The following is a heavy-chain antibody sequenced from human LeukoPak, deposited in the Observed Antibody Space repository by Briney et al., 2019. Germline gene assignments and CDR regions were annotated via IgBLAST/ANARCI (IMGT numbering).Heavy chain of an antibody. D-gene: IGHD6-25*01. CDR2: IYYSGST. CDR1: GGSFSGYY. CDR3: ARSPAARYYFDY. J-gene: IGHJ4*02. Sequence: SETLSLTCAVYGGSFSGYYWSWIRQPPGKGLEWIGYIYYSGSTNYNPSLKSRVTISVDTSKNQFSLKLSSVTAADTAVYYCARSPAARYYFDYWGQGTLVTVSS. V-gene: IGHV4-59*01.